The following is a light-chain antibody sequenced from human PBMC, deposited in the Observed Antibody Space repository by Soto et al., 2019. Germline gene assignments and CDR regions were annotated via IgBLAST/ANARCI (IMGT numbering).Light chain of an antibody. CDR1: SSDVGGYNY. J-gene: IGLJ2*01. V-gene: IGLV2-8*01. Sequence: QSALTQPPSASGSPGQSVTISCIGTSSDVGGYNYVSWYQQHPGKAPKLMIYEVSKRPSGVPDRFSGSKSGNTASLTVSGLQAEDEAYYNFRRSPGTTLFALFG. CDR2: EVS. CDR3: RRSPGTTLFAL.